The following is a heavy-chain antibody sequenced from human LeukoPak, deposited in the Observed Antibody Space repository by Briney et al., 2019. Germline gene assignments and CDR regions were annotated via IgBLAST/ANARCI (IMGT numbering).Heavy chain of an antibody. Sequence: PGGSLRLSCAASGFTFSRYWMSWVRQAPGKGLEWVANVGQDGSGKYYVDSVKGRFTISRDNAKNSLYLQMNSLRAEDTAVYYCARVQTGTTNWFDPWGLGTLVTVSS. D-gene: IGHD1-1*01. CDR3: ARVQTGTTNWFDP. CDR2: VGQDGSGK. V-gene: IGHV3-7*04. CDR1: GFTFSRYW. J-gene: IGHJ5*02.